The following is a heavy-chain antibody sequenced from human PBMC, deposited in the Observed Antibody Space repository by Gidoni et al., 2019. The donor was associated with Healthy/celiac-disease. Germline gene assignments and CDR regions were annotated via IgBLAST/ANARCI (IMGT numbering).Heavy chain of an antibody. Sequence: VQLVQSGAGVKKPGESRKSYCKGSGYSFTSYWIGWVRQMPGKGLEWRGITYPGDSATRSSPSFQGQVSISADKSISTAYLQWSSLKASDTAMYYCARYYYDSSGYQPRHYYFDYWGQGTLVTVSS. J-gene: IGHJ4*02. CDR1: GYSFTSYW. D-gene: IGHD3-22*01. V-gene: IGHV5-51*01. CDR2: TYPGDSAT. CDR3: ARYYYDSSGYQPRHYYFDY.